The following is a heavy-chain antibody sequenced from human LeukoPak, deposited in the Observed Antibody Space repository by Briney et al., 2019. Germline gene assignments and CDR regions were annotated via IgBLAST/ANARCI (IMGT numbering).Heavy chain of an antibody. CDR2: IYYSAST. V-gene: IGHV4-59*08. J-gene: IGHJ4*02. CDR3: ARGDFWSGQQLDY. CDR1: GGSISSYH. Sequence: SETLSLTCTVSGGSISSYHWNWIRQPPGKGLEWIGYIYYSASTNYNPSLKSRVTISVDTSKNQFSLKLSSVTAADTAVYYCARGDFWSGQQLDYWGQGTLVTVSS. D-gene: IGHD3-3*01.